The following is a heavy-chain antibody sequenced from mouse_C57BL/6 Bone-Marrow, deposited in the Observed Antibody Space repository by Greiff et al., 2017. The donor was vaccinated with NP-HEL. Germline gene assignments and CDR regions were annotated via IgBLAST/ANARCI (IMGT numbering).Heavy chain of an antibody. CDR1: GFTFTDYY. CDR3: ASLDSQGWYFDV. J-gene: IGHJ1*03. V-gene: IGHV7-3*01. CDR2: ISNNASGYTS. D-gene: IGHD2-12*01. Sequence: EVQRVESGGGLVQPGGSLSLSCAASGFTFTDYYMSWVRQPPGKALEWLGFISNNASGYTSEYSASVKGRFTISSANSQRILYLPMNALSAGGGATDICASLDSQGWYFDVWGKGTTVTVSS.